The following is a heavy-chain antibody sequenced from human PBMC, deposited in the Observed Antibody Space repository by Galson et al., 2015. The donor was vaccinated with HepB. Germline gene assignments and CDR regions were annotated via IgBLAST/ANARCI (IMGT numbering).Heavy chain of an antibody. V-gene: IGHV1-18*04. CDR2: ISAYNGNT. J-gene: IGHJ4*02. Sequence: SAKVSCKASGYTFTSYGISWVRQAPGQGLEWMGWISAYNGNTNYAQKLQGRVTMTTDASTSTAYMELRSLRSDDTAVYYCARHVKVGLLLGYWGQGTLVTVSS. CDR1: GYTFTSYG. CDR3: ARHVKVGLLLGY. D-gene: IGHD1-26*01.